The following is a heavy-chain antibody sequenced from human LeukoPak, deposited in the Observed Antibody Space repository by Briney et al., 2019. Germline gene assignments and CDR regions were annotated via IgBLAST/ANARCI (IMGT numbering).Heavy chain of an antibody. V-gene: IGHV3-30*03. CDR3: SVLSQGVGAFDI. D-gene: IGHD3-3*01. J-gene: IGHJ3*02. Sequence: PGRSLRLSCAASGFTFSNYGMHWVRQAPGKGLEWVAVISYDGSNKYYADSVKGRFTISRDNSKNTLYLQMNSLRAEDTAVYYCSVLSQGVGAFDIWGQGTMVTVSS. CDR1: GFTFSNYG. CDR2: ISYDGSNK.